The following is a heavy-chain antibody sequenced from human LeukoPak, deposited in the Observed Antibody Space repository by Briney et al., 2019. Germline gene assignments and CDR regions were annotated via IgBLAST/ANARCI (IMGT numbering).Heavy chain of an antibody. CDR3: ARVRRRDGYNFGYYFDY. CDR2: ISSSSSYI. J-gene: IGHJ4*02. CDR1: GFTFSSDS. V-gene: IGHV3-21*01. D-gene: IGHD5-24*01. Sequence: PGGSLRLSCAASGFTFSSDSMNWVRQAPGKGLEWVSSISSSSSYIYYADSVKGRFTISRDNAKNSLYLQMNSLRAEDTAVYYCARVRRRDGYNFGYYFDYWGQGTLVTVSS.